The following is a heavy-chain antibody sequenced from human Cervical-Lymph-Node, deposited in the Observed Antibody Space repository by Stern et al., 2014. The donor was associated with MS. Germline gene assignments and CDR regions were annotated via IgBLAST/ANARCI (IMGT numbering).Heavy chain of an antibody. Sequence: QVQLVQSGAEVKKPGASVKVSCKASGYTFTSYGISWVRQAPGQGLEWMGWIHPFNGTPTYATKLQGRFTMTTDNAPSPAYMELRSLRSDDTAVYYCARGLLGSENAFDIWGQGTMVTVSS. CDR1: GYTFTSYG. D-gene: IGHD2-15*01. J-gene: IGHJ3*02. CDR3: ARGLLGSENAFDI. V-gene: IGHV1-18*01. CDR2: IHPFNGTP.